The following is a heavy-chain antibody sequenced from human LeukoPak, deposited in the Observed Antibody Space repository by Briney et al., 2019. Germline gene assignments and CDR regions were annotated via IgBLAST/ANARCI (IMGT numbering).Heavy chain of an antibody. J-gene: IGHJ3*02. D-gene: IGHD2-8*01. CDR2: IYYSGTI. CDR1: GGSMSDYY. CDR3: AKFNGLGAFDI. V-gene: IGHV4-59*08. Sequence: SETLSLTCTVSGGSMSDYYWTWIRQPPGKGLECICYIYYSGTINYNPSAKSRVTISLDMSKNQFSLKLSSVTAADTAVYYCAKFNGLGAFDIWGQGTMVTVSS.